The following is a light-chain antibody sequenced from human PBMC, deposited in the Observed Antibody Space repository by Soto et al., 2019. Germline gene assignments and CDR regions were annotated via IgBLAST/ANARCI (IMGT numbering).Light chain of an antibody. CDR1: SSDVGSYNL. CDR2: EGS. J-gene: IGLJ2*01. Sequence: QSVLTQPASVSGSPGQSITISCTGTSSDVGSYNLVSWYQQHPGKAPKLMIYEGSKRPSGVSNRFSGSKSGNTASLTISGLQAEDEPDYYCCSYAGSSTPAVFGGGTKLTVL. V-gene: IGLV2-23*01. CDR3: CSYAGSSTPAV.